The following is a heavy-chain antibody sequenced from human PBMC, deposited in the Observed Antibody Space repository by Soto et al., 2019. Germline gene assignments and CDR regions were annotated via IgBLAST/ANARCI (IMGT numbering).Heavy chain of an antibody. V-gene: IGHV1-2*02. CDR1: GYTFTSYD. Sequence: ASVKVSCKASGYTFTSYDINWVRQAPGQGLEWMGWINPNSGGTNYAQKFQGRVTMTRDTSISTAYMELSRLRSDDTAVYYCARDQLEWLLSNYYYYGMDVWGQGTTVTVSS. J-gene: IGHJ6*02. CDR2: INPNSGGT. D-gene: IGHD3-3*01. CDR3: ARDQLEWLLSNYYYYGMDV.